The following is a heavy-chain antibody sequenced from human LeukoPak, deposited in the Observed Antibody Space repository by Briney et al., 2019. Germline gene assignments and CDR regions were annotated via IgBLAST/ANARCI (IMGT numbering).Heavy chain of an antibody. CDR1: GGSFTNYY. CDR3: VRHVARAFDI. Sequence: LSETLSLTCAVYGGSFTNYYWSWICQPPGKGLEWIGEINHSGSTKYNPSLKSRVTISIDTSKNQLSLKLSSVTAADTAVYSCVRHVARAFDIWGQGTKVTVSS. J-gene: IGHJ3*02. CDR2: INHSGST. V-gene: IGHV4-34*01.